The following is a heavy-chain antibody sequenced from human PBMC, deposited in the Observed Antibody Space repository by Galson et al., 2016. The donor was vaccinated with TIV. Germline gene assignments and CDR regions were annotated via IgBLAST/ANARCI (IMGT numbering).Heavy chain of an antibody. CDR2: IKQDGRET. D-gene: IGHD3-3*01. V-gene: IGHV3-7*01. CDR1: GLTFSSYW. J-gene: IGHJ4*02. CDR3: ARDRGIVFWNGFDD. Sequence: SLRLSCAAYGLTFSSYWMFWVRQAPGKGLEWVANIKQDGRETHYVDSVKGRFTISRDNAENSLYLQMNTLRAEDTAVYYCARDRGIVFWNGFDDWGQGTLVTVSS.